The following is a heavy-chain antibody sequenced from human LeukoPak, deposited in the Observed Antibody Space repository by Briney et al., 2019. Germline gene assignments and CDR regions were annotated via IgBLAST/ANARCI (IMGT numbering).Heavy chain of an antibody. Sequence: AGGSLRLSCAASGFTFDDYGMSWVRQAPGKGLEWVSGINWNGGSTGYADSVKGRFTISRDNAKNSLYLQMNSLRAEDTALYYCAGEGSEGPLYYMDVWGKGTTVTVSS. CDR1: GFTFDDYG. V-gene: IGHV3-20*04. J-gene: IGHJ6*03. CDR2: INWNGGST. D-gene: IGHD6-19*01. CDR3: AGEGSEGPLYYMDV.